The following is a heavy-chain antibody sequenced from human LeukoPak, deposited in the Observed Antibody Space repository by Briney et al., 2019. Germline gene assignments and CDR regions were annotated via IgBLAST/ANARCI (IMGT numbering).Heavy chain of an antibody. J-gene: IGHJ4*02. D-gene: IGHD2-2*01. CDR2: LYSGGSI. CDR3: AKGYEGYCSSTSCLYFDY. V-gene: IGHV3-53*01. Sequence: PGGSLRLSCAASGLIVSSNYMSWVRQAPGKGLEWVSALYSGGSIYYADSVKGRFTISRDNSKNTLYLQMNSLRAEDTAVYYCAKGYEGYCSSTSCLYFDYWGQGTLVTVSS. CDR1: GLIVSSNY.